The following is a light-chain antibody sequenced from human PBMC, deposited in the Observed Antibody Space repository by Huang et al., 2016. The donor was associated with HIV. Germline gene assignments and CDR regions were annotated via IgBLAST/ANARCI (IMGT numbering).Light chain of an antibody. CDR1: QDISNY. J-gene: IGKJ4*01. Sequence: DIQMTQSPSSLSASVGHRVTITCQASQDISNYLNWYQLKPGKAPKLLIYDASNLETGVPSRFSGSGSGTDFTLTISSLRPDDVATYYCQQYDNLPLTFGGGTKVEIK. CDR2: DAS. V-gene: IGKV1-33*01. CDR3: QQYDNLPLT.